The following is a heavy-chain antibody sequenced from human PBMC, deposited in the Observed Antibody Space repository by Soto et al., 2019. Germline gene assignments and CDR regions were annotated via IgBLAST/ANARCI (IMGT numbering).Heavy chain of an antibody. Sequence: LSETLSLTCTVSGGSISSYYWSWIRQPPGKGLEWIGYIYYSGSTNYNPSLKSRVTISVDTSKNQFSLKLSSVTAADTAVYYCARGVAYDFWSGPHMEYYFDYWGQGTMVTGS. CDR3: ARGVAYDFWSGPHMEYYFDY. D-gene: IGHD3-3*01. CDR1: GGSISSYY. CDR2: IYYSGST. J-gene: IGHJ4*02. V-gene: IGHV4-59*13.